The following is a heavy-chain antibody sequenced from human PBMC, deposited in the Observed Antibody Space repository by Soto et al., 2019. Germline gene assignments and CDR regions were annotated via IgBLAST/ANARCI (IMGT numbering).Heavy chain of an antibody. D-gene: IGHD4-17*01. CDR2: ISSSSSTV. Sequence: GGSLRLSCAASGFTFSSYAMSWVRQAPGKGLEWVSYISSSSSTVYYADSVKGRFTISRHNAKNSLYLQMNSLRDEDTAVYYCARDGDYGDEYGMDVWGQGTTVTVSS. CDR3: ARDGDYGDEYGMDV. V-gene: IGHV3-48*02. CDR1: GFTFSSYA. J-gene: IGHJ6*02.